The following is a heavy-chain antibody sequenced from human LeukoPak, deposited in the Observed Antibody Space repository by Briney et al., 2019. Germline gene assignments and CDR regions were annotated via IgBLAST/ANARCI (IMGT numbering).Heavy chain of an antibody. J-gene: IGHJ4*02. CDR2: IIPIFGTA. CDR1: GDTFSSYG. V-gene: IGHV1-69*05. CDR3: ARTEGEYSSSVFDY. Sequence: SVKVSCKASGDTFSSYGFSWVRQAPGQGLEWMGGIIPIFGTANYAQRFQGRVTITTDESTSTAYMELSSLRSEDTAVYYCARTEGEYSSSVFDYWGQGTLVTVSS. D-gene: IGHD6-6*01.